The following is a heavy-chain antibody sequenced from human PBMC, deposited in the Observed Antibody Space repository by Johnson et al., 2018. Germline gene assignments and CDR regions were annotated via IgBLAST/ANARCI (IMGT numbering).Heavy chain of an antibody. CDR1: GFTFSSYG. J-gene: IGHJ4*02. D-gene: IGHD2-15*01. CDR2: IWYDGSNK. Sequence: QVQLQESGGGVVQPGRSLRLSCAASGFTFSSYGMHWVRQAPGKGLEWVAVIWYDGSNKYYADSVKGRFTISRDNSRNKLYVQLNSRGAEDRAIYYCARGRNRVVRSDLGYWGQGTLVTVSA. V-gene: IGHV3-33*08. CDR3: ARGRNRVVRSDLGY.